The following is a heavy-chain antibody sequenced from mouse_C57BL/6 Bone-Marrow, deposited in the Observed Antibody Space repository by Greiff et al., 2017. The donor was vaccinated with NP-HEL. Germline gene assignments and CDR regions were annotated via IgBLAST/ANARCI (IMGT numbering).Heavy chain of an antibody. D-gene: IGHD2-4*01. Sequence: QVQLQQSGAELVRPGTSVKVSCKASGYAFTNYLIEWVKQRPGQGLEWIGVINPGSGGTNYNEKFKGKATLTADKSSSTAYMQLGSLTSEVSAVYFCARRGIYYDYDGHYFAYWGQGTTLTVSS. CDR2: INPGSGGT. J-gene: IGHJ2*01. CDR1: GYAFTNYL. V-gene: IGHV1-54*01. CDR3: ARRGIYYDYDGHYFAY.